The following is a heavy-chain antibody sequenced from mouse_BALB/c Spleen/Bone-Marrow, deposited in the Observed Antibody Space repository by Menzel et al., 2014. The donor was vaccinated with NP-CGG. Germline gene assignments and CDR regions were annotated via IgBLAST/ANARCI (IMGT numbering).Heavy chain of an antibody. V-gene: IGHV14-3*02. CDR3: ARGYDEGFAY. Sequence: EVKLVESGAELVKPGASVKLSCTASGFNIKDTYMHWVKQRPEQGLEWIGRIDPANGNTKCDPKFQGKATITADTSSNTAYLQLSSLTSEDTAVYYCARGYDEGFAYWGQGTLVTVSA. CDR2: IDPANGNT. CDR1: GFNIKDTY. J-gene: IGHJ3*01. D-gene: IGHD2-14*01.